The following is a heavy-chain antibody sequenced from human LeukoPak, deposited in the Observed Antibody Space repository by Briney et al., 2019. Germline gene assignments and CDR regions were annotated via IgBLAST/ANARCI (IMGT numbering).Heavy chain of an antibody. CDR1: GYTFTGYY. J-gene: IGHJ4*02. Sequence: ASVKVSCKASGYTFTGYYMHWVRQAPGQGLECMGRINPNSGGTNYAQKFQGRVTMTRDTSISTAYMELSRLRSDDTAVYYCAREGKPRGYSYGLNYWGQGTLVTVSS. D-gene: IGHD5-18*01. CDR3: AREGKPRGYSYGLNY. CDR2: INPNSGGT. V-gene: IGHV1-2*06.